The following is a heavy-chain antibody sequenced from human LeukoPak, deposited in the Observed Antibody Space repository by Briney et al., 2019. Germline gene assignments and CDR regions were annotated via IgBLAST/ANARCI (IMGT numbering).Heavy chain of an antibody. D-gene: IGHD6-19*01. J-gene: IGHJ4*02. V-gene: IGHV3-21*01. Sequence: GGSLRLSCAASGFTFSSYSMNWVRQAPGKGLEWVSSISSSSSYTYYADSVKGRFTISRDNAKNSLYLQMNSLRAEDTAVYYCARRGAAFGVARAGYSSGWYRGPDYWGQGTLVTVSS. CDR1: GFTFSSYS. CDR2: ISSSSSYT. CDR3: ARRGAAFGVARAGYSSGWYRGPDY.